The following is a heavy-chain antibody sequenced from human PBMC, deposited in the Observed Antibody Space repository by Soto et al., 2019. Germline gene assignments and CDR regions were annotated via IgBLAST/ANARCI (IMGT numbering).Heavy chain of an antibody. CDR3: ARSGGSGSYYYYYYMDV. CDR2: ISAYNGNT. CDR1: GYTFTSYG. V-gene: IGHV1-18*01. J-gene: IGHJ6*03. D-gene: IGHD3-10*01. Sequence: ASVKVSCKASGYTFTSYGISWVPQAPGQGLEWMGWISAYNGNTNYAQKLQGRVTMTTDTSTSTAYMELRSLRSDDTAVYYCARSGGSGSYYYYYYMDVWGKGTTVTVSS.